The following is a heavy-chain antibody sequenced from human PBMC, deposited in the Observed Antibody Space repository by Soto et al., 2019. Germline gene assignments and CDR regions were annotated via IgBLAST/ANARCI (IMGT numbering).Heavy chain of an antibody. J-gene: IGHJ6*02. CDR1: GFTFSNAW. V-gene: IGHV3-15*01. Sequence: EVQLVESGGGLVKPGGSLRLSCAASGFTFSNAWMSWVRQAPGKGLEWVGRIKSQSDGGTTDYFAPVKGRFTISRDDSKNTLYLQMTSLKTEDTAVYYCTAPGLWSASYRDFYYVMDVWGQGTTVTVSS. CDR3: TAPGLWSASYRDFYYVMDV. CDR2: IKSQSDGGTT. D-gene: IGHD3-3*01.